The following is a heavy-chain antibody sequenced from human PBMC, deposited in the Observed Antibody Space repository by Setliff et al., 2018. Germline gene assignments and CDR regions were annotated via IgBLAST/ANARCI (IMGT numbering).Heavy chain of an antibody. CDR2: KSTRGDT. CDR1: GGSIDSSF. D-gene: IGHD3-22*01. V-gene: IGHV4-59*13. Sequence: PSETLSLTCTVSGGSIDSSFWNWIRQSPEKGLEWIGYKSTRGDTNSSPSLRSRLTMSLDTSRSQFSLNLTSVTAADTAIYFCARAVDSSGYFPFWYFDLWGRGTLVTVSS. CDR3: ARAVDSSGYFPFWYFDL. J-gene: IGHJ2*01.